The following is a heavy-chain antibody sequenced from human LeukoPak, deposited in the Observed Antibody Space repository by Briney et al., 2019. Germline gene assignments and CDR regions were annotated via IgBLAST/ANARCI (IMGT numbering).Heavy chain of an antibody. D-gene: IGHD3-22*01. CDR3: AREGDYYDSSGYFKWTD. CDR1: GFTFSSYE. V-gene: IGHV3-48*03. CDR2: ISSSGSTI. J-gene: IGHJ4*02. Sequence: GESLRLSCAASGFTFSSYEMNWVRQAPGKGLEWVSYISSSGSTIYYADSVKGRFTISRDNAKNSLYLQMNSLRAEDTAVYYCAREGDYYDSSGYFKWTDWGQGTLVTVSS.